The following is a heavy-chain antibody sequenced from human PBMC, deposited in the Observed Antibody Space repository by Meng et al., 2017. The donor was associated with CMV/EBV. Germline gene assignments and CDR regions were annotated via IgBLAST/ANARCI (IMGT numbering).Heavy chain of an antibody. CDR1: GFTFSSYW. CDR3: ARVFEDRRTYYDILTGYYNPNWFDP. D-gene: IGHD3-9*01. Sequence: LTGAASGFTFSSYWMSWVRQAPGKGLEWVANIKQDGSEKYYVDSVKGRFTISRDNAKNSLYLQMNSLRAEDTAVYYCARVFEDRRTYYDILTGYYNPNWFDPWGQGTLVTVSS. J-gene: IGHJ5*02. CDR2: IKQDGSEK. V-gene: IGHV3-7*01.